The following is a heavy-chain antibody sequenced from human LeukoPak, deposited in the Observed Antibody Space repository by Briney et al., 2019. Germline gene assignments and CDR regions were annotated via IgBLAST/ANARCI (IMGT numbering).Heavy chain of an antibody. V-gene: IGHV3-23*01. CDR3: AKMGSITTKSRAFDI. Sequence: GGSLRLSCAASGFTFSSYAMSWVRQAPGKGLEWVSAISGSGGSTYYADSVKGRFTISRDNSKNTPYLQMNSLRAEDTAVYYCAKMGSITTKSRAFDIWGQGTMVTVSS. CDR2: ISGSGGST. CDR1: GFTFSSYA. D-gene: IGHD3-10*01. J-gene: IGHJ3*02.